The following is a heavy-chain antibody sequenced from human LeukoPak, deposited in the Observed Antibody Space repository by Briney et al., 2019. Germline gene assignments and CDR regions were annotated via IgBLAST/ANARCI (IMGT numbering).Heavy chain of an antibody. CDR1: GFTVSSNF. D-gene: IGHD3-10*01. V-gene: IGHV3-53*01. CDR2: ILTAGKT. CDR3: ARPRGSGNYFSGDY. J-gene: IGHJ4*02. Sequence: GGSLRLSCAASGFTVSSNFMSWVRQAPGKGLEWVSVILTAGKTYYADSVKGRFTISRDDSKNMVYLQMNSLRAEDTAVYYCARPRGSGNYFSGDYWGQGTLVTVSS.